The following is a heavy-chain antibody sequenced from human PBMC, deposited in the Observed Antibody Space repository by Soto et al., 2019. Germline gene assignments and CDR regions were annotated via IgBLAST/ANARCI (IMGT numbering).Heavy chain of an antibody. D-gene: IGHD4-17*01. CDR2: IIPSYDRT. CDR3: ARDPTNDYGDDTFDY. J-gene: IGHJ4*02. V-gene: IGHV1-69*06. Sequence: QVLLLQSGSEVKKPGSSVKVPCKASGDAFQSYAIHWVRQAPGQGLEYMGRIIPSYDRTKYAQKFQGRLTVTADMYTSTVYMELSSLRSEDTAVYYCARDPTNDYGDDTFDYWGQGTKVIVSS. CDR1: GDAFQSYA.